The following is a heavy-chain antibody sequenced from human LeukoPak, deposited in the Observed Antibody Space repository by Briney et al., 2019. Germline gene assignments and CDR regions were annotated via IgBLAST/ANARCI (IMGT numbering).Heavy chain of an antibody. CDR1: LFTLSRDW. J-gene: IGHJ4*02. CDR2: VSDVGSIT. V-gene: IGHV3-74*01. Sequence: GGCLRVSRVASLFTLSRDWMHWVRPAPGTGLVWVSRVSDVGSITKYADSVKGRFTISRYKAKSTVFLQMNSLRAEDKAVYFCVRRYYEYNVYDRHFDYWGQGILVTVSS. D-gene: IGHD5/OR15-5a*01. CDR3: VRRYYEYNVYDRHFDY.